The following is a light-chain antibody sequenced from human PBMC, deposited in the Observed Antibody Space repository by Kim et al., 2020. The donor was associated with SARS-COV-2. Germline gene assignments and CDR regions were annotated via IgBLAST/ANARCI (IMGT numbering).Light chain of an antibody. CDR1: SSNIGAGYD. J-gene: IGLJ1*01. V-gene: IGLV1-40*01. Sequence: QSVLTQPPSMSGAPGQRVTISCTGSSSNIGAGYDVHWYQQLPGTAPKLLIDGNNNRPSGVPDRFSGSKSGTSASLAITGLQAEDEADYYCQSYDSGLSGSVFGAGTKVTVL. CDR3: QSYDSGLSGSV. CDR2: GNN.